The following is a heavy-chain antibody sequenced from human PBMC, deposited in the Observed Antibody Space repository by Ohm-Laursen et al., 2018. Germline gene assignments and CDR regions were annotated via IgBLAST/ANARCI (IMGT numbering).Heavy chain of an antibody. D-gene: IGHD3-16*01. V-gene: IGHV3-48*03. J-gene: IGHJ4*02. Sequence: SLRLSCTASGFTFLSYEMNWVRQAPGKALEWVSYISSSGSSIHYADSVKGRFTITRDNAKNSLYLQMNSLRAEDTAVYHCARDPVRGLTDYWGQGTLVTVSS. CDR3: ARDPVRGLTDY. CDR2: ISSSGSSI. CDR1: GFTFLSYE.